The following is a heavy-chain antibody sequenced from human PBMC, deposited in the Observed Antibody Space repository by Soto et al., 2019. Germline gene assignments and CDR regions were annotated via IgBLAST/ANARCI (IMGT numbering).Heavy chain of an antibody. D-gene: IGHD1-26*01. V-gene: IGHV3-21*01. CDR3: ARDLVVGATTSYYGMDV. Sequence: PGGSLRLSCAASGFTFSSYSMNWVRQAPGKGLEWVSSISSSSSYIYYADSVKGRFTISRDNAKNSLYLQMNSLRAEDTAVYYCARDLVVGATTSYYGMDVWGQGTTVTVSS. CDR1: GFTFSSYS. J-gene: IGHJ6*02. CDR2: ISSSSSYI.